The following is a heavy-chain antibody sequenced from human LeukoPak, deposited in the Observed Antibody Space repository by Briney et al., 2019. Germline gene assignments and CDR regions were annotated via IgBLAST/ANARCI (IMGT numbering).Heavy chain of an antibody. CDR2: ISAYNGNT. CDR1: GYTFTSYY. CDR3: AIIYSSSPFDY. D-gene: IGHD6-6*01. J-gene: IGHJ4*02. V-gene: IGHV1-18*04. Sequence: ASVKVSCKASGYTFTSYYMHWVRQAPGQGLEWMGWISAYNGNTNYAQKLQGRVTMTTDTSTSTAYMELRSLRSDDTAVYYCAIIYSSSPFDYWGQGTLVTVSS.